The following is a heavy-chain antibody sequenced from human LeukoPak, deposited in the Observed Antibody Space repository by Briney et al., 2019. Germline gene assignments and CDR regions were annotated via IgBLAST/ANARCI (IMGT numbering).Heavy chain of an antibody. CDR3: ARTAHYSSGYPYYFDY. V-gene: IGHV1-69*05. D-gene: IGHD3-22*01. Sequence: SVKVSCKASGGTFSSYAISWVRQAPGQGLEWMRRIIPIFGTANYAQKFQGRVTITTDESTSTAYMELSSLRSEDTAVYYCARTAHYSSGYPYYFDYWGQGTLVTVSS. CDR1: GGTFSSYA. J-gene: IGHJ4*02. CDR2: IIPIFGTA.